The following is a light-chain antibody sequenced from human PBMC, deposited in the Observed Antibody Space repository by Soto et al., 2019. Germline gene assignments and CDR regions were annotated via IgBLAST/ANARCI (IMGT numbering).Light chain of an antibody. J-gene: IGKJ3*01. V-gene: IGKV3-15*01. CDR1: QSVSTY. CDR3: QQYNRWPLT. CDR2: GAS. Sequence: TGLTQSAGTRALSGGEGATRSCRASQSVSTYLAWYQQKPGQAPRLLIYGASTRATGIPDRFSGSGSGTEFTLAISSLKSGDFAVYYCQQYNRWPLTFGPGTKVD.